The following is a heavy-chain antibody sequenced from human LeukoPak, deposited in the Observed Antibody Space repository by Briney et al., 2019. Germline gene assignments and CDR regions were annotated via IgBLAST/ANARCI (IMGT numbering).Heavy chain of an antibody. J-gene: IGHJ2*01. Sequence: SETLSLTCAVSGYSISSGYYWGWNRQPPGKGLEWIGSIYHSGSTYYNPSLKSRVTISVDTSKNQFSLKLSSVTAADTAVYYCARVDYYDSSGYPGNWYFDLWGRGTLVTVCS. CDR1: GYSISSGYY. CDR3: ARVDYYDSSGYPGNWYFDL. CDR2: IYHSGST. D-gene: IGHD3-22*01. V-gene: IGHV4-38-2*01.